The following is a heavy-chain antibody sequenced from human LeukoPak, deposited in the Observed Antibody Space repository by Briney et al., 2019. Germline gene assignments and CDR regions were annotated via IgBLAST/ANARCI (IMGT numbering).Heavy chain of an antibody. CDR3: ANGRDGYNYFDY. D-gene: IGHD5-24*01. CDR1: RFSFSDYN. Sequence: RGGSLRLSCAASRFSFSDYNMNWVRQAPGKGLEWVAVISYDGSNKYYADSVKGRFTISRDNSKNTLYLQMNSLRAEDTAVYYCANGRDGYNYFDYWGQGTLVTVSS. CDR2: ISYDGSNK. J-gene: IGHJ4*02. V-gene: IGHV3-30*18.